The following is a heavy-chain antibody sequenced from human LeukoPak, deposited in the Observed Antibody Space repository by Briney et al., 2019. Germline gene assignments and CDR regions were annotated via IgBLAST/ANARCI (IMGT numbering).Heavy chain of an antibody. J-gene: IGHJ3*02. CDR2: IYYSGST. CDR3: ARPKHGDAFDI. CDR1: GGSISSSSYY. V-gene: IGHV4-39*01. Sequence: PSETLSLTCTVSGGSISSSSYYWGWIRPPPGKGLEWFGSIYYSGSTYYNPSLKSRVTISVDTSKNQFSLKLSSVTAADTAVYYCARPKHGDAFDIWGQGAMVTVSS.